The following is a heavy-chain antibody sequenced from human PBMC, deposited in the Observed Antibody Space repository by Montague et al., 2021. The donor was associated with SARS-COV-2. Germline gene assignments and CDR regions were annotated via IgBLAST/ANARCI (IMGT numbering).Heavy chain of an antibody. CDR3: ARVTRHDDGDYYYFDY. CDR1: GDSIGSKSYY. V-gene: IGHV4-39*01. Sequence: SETLSLTCSVSGDSIGSKSYYWDWIRQSPGKGLEWIGTIYSGGTVSYXXXTYCNPSLQGRATKPVYTSKNQFALKLTSVTASDTAVYYCARVTRHDDGDYYYFDYWGQGALVTVSS. J-gene: IGHJ4*02. D-gene: IGHD4-17*01. CDR2: IYSGGTVSYXXXT.